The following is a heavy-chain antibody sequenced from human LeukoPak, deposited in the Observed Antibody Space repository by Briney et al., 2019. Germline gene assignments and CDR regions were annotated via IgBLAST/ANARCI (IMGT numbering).Heavy chain of an antibody. CDR2: TNEAGGDK. CDR3: AIATTGRGAFGS. V-gene: IGHV3-7*01. CDR1: GFTFSSYS. Sequence: GGSLRLPCAASGFTFSSYSMNWVRQAPGKGLECVASTNEAGGDKYYVDSVKGRFTISRDNSKNSLSLQMNSLTAEDTAIYYCAIATTGRGAFGSWGQGTLVSVSS. D-gene: IGHD1-1*01. J-gene: IGHJ4*02.